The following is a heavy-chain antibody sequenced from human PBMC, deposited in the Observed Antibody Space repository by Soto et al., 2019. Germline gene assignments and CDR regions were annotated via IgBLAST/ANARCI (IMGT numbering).Heavy chain of an antibody. CDR2: IWNDGRTT. V-gene: IGHV3-33*01. Sequence: EQLVESGGGVVQPGGSLRLSCAASGFAFKFCGMHWVRQAPGKGLEWVAVIWNDGRTTFYVDSVRGRFTVSRDDSKNTLFLQLTSLRLEDTAMYFCARDDGYGDPEYFQLWGQGTLVIVSS. CDR1: GFAFKFCG. D-gene: IGHD4-17*01. J-gene: IGHJ1*01. CDR3: ARDDGYGDPEYFQL.